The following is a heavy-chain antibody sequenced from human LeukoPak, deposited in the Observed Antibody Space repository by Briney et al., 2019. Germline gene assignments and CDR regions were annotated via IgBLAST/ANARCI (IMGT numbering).Heavy chain of an antibody. Sequence: GGSLRLSCAASGFTFSGYSMNWVRQAPGKGLEWVSSITSSSSYIYYSDSVKGRFTIPRDNAKNSMYLQMNSLRAEDTAVYYCARCGGGNPRWFDPWGQGTLVTVSS. V-gene: IGHV3-21*01. D-gene: IGHD4-23*01. CDR3: ARCGGGNPRWFDP. CDR2: ITSSSSYI. J-gene: IGHJ5*02. CDR1: GFTFSGYS.